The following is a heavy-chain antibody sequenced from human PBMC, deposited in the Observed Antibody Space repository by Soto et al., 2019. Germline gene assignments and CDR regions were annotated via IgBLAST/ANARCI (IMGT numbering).Heavy chain of an antibody. Sequence: QVQLQQWGAGLLKPSETLSLTCAVYGGSFSGYYWSWIRQPPGKGLEWIGEINHSGSTNYNPSLKSRVTISVDTSKNQFSLKLSSVTAADTVVYYCAREGYGGNSGHLSDAFDICGQGTMVTVSS. CDR2: INHSGST. CDR1: GGSFSGYY. D-gene: IGHD2-21*02. CDR3: AREGYGGNSGHLSDAFDI. V-gene: IGHV4-34*01. J-gene: IGHJ3*02.